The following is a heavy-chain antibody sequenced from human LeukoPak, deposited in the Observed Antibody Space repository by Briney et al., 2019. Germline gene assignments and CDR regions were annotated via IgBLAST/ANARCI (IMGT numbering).Heavy chain of an antibody. D-gene: IGHD2-15*01. Sequence: ASPKVSSKVSGDTPTELSIHRVRRAPAEGLEWMGGFDPEDGEKIYTQKFQGGVTITVDTTTNTSHKGLSNLRSADTAACYYATYLGYCRGGRCDTFDYWGQGTLVTVSS. V-gene: IGHV1-24*01. J-gene: IGHJ4*02. CDR3: ATYLGYCRGGRCDTFDY. CDR2: FDPEDGEK. CDR1: GDTPTELS.